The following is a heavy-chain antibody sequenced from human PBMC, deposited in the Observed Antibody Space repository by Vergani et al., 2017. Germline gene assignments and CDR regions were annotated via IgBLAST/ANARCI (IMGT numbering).Heavy chain of an antibody. CDR2: ISSISSYI. V-gene: IGHV3-21*01. Sequence: EVQLVESGGGLVKPGGSLRLSCAASGFTFSSYSMNWVRQAPGKGLEWVSSISSISSYIYYADSVKGRFTIPRDNAKNSLYLQMNSLRAEDTAVYYCGRPYSSSWFAFDIWGQGTMVTVSS. CDR3: GRPYSSSWFAFDI. J-gene: IGHJ3*02. D-gene: IGHD6-6*01. CDR1: GFTFSSYS.